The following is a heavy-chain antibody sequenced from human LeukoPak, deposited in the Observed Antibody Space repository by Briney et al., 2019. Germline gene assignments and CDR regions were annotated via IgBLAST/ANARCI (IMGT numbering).Heavy chain of an antibody. CDR2: ISSDGTTT. CDR3: VRDLGELPTY. CDR1: GFTFSSYW. D-gene: IGHD1-26*01. J-gene: IGHJ4*02. V-gene: IGHV3-74*01. Sequence: SGGSLRLSCAASGFTFSSYWMYWVRQAPGKGLVWVSRISSDGTTTNYAGAVKGRFTMSRDNAKNTLFLQMNTLRAEDTAVYYCVRDLGELPTYWGQGTLVTVSS.